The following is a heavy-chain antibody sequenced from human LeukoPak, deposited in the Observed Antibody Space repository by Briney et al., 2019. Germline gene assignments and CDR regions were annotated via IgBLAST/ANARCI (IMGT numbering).Heavy chain of an antibody. Sequence: GGSLRLSCAASGFTFSSYAMSWVRQAPGKGLEWVSAISGSGGSTYYADSVKGRFTISRDNSKNTLYLQMNSLRAEDPAVYYCAKDRWYCGGDCYSYYFDYWGQGTLVTVSS. CDR1: GFTFSSYA. CDR2: ISGSGGST. D-gene: IGHD2-21*01. V-gene: IGHV3-23*01. CDR3: AKDRWYCGGDCYSYYFDY. J-gene: IGHJ4*02.